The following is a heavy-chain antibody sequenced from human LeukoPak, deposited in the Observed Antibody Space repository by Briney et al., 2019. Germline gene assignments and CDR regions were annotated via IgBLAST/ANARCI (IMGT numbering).Heavy chain of an antibody. CDR1: GGSISSYY. Sequence: SETLSLTCTVSGGSISSYYWSWIRQPQGKGLEWIGYIYYSGSTNYNPSLKSRVTISVDTSKNQFSLKLSSVTAADTAVYYCARASAVAGTTDYWGQGTLVTVSS. CDR3: ARASAVAGTTDY. D-gene: IGHD6-19*01. CDR2: IYYSGST. V-gene: IGHV4-59*01. J-gene: IGHJ4*02.